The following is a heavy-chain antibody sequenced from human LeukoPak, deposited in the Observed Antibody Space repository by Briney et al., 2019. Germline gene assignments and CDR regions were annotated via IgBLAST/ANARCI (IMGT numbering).Heavy chain of an antibody. CDR1: GGSVTNYY. CDR3: ARGKTYYDISKDAFDI. J-gene: IGHJ3*02. CDR2: IYYSGST. D-gene: IGHD3-22*01. Sequence: PSETLSLTCTVSGGSVTNYYWNWIRQPPGKGLEWIGYIYYSGSTNYNPSLKSRVTISVDTSKNQFSLKLSSVTAADTAVYYCARGKTYYDISKDAFDIWGQGTMVTVSS. V-gene: IGHV4-59*02.